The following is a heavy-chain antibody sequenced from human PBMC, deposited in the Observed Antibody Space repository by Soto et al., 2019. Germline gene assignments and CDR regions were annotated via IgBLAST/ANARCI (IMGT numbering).Heavy chain of an antibody. D-gene: IGHD2-15*01. CDR3: ARDGPGIVVVVAAPPSAFDI. J-gene: IGHJ3*02. Sequence: QVQLVQSGAEVKKPGSSVKVSCKASGGTFSSYTISWVRQAPGQGLEWMGRIIPILGIANYAQKFQGRVTITADKSTSTAYMELSSLRSEDTAVYYCARDGPGIVVVVAAPPSAFDIWGQGTMVTVSS. V-gene: IGHV1-69*08. CDR2: IIPILGIA. CDR1: GGTFSSYT.